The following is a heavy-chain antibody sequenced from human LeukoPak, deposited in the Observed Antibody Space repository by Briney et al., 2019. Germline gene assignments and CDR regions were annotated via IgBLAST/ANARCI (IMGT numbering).Heavy chain of an antibody. CDR1: GGAVSRFA. V-gene: IGHV1-69*01. J-gene: IGHJ5*02. CDR3: ATMVGYSYSDS. Sequence: SVKVSCKASGGAVSRFAINWVRQAPGQGLEWMGGTIPFFPATNYAQKFQGRVTITAHESTSTTYMELRSLRSQDTAVYYCATMVGYSYSDSWGQGTLVTVSS. D-gene: IGHD5-24*01. CDR2: TIPFFPAT.